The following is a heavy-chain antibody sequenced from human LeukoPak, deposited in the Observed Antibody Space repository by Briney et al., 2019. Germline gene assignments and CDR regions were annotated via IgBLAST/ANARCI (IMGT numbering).Heavy chain of an antibody. J-gene: IGHJ4*02. Sequence: GGSLRLSCAASGFTFSSYAMSWVRQAPGKGLEWVSAISGSGGSTYYADSVKGQFTISRDNSKNTLYLQMNSLRAEDTAVYYCSKAGEYLDYYFDYWGQGTLVTVSS. CDR1: GFTFSSYA. CDR3: SKAGEYLDYYFDY. CDR2: ISGSGGST. V-gene: IGHV3-23*01. D-gene: IGHD3-10*01.